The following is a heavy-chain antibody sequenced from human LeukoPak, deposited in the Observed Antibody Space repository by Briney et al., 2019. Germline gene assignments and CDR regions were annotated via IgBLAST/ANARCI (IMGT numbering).Heavy chain of an antibody. V-gene: IGHV3-30-3*01. CDR2: ISYDGSNK. CDR1: GFIFRSYW. D-gene: IGHD3-16*01. Sequence: QPGGSLRLSCAASGFIFRSYWMSWVRQAPGKGLEWVAVISYDGSNKYYADSVKGRFTISRDNSKNTLYLQMNSLRAEDTAVYYCARGGGFDYWGQGTLVTVSS. CDR3: ARGGGFDY. J-gene: IGHJ4*02.